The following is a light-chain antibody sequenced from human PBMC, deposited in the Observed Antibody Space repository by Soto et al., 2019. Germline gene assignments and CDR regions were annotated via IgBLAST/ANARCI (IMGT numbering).Light chain of an antibody. V-gene: IGKV3-20*01. CDR3: QQYGSSIT. CDR1: QSVSSSY. Sequence: EIVLTQSPGTLSLSPGERATLSCRASQSVSSSYLAWYQQKPGQAPRLLIYSASRRATGIPDRFSGSGSGTDFTLTISRLEPEDFAVYYCQQYGSSITFGQGTRLEIK. J-gene: IGKJ5*01. CDR2: SAS.